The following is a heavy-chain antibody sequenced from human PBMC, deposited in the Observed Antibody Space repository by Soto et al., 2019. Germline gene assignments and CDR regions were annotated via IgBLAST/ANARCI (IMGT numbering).Heavy chain of an antibody. V-gene: IGHV3-30*18. Sequence: GGSLRLSCEASRFAFDTYGMHWIRQGAGQGLEWVATMSYDGSKIYYRDSVRGRFSISRDDSKRTLYLQMNSLRAEDTAVYYCAKDRDPYYYYYLMDVWGQGTTVTVSS. CDR3: AKDRDPYYYYYLMDV. CDR1: RFAFDTYG. J-gene: IGHJ6*02. CDR2: MSYDGSKI.